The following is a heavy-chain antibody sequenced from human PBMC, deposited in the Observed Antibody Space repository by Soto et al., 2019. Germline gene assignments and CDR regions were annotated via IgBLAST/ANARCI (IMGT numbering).Heavy chain of an antibody. J-gene: IGHJ4*02. V-gene: IGHV1-69*04. D-gene: IGHD5-18*01. CDR1: GGTFSSYT. Sequence: SVKVSCKASGGTFSSYTISWVRQAPGQGLEWMGRIIPILGIANYAQKFQGRVTITADKSTSTAYMELSSLRSEDTAVYYCARDRDTAMAIFDYWGQGTLVTVSS. CDR2: IIPILGIA. CDR3: ARDRDTAMAIFDY.